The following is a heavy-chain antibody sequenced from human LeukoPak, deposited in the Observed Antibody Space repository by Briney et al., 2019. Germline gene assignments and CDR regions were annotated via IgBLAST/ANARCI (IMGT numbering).Heavy chain of an antibody. CDR2: IYPGDSDT. D-gene: IGHD1-14*01. V-gene: IGHV5-51*01. J-gene: IGHJ3*02. CDR3: AVPRMTGAFDI. CDR1: GYSFNTYW. Sequence: GESLKISCKGFGYSFNTYWIGWVRQMPGKGLEWMGIIYPGDSDTKYSPSFQGQVTLSADKSIRTAYLQWSSLKASDTAMYYCAVPRMTGAFDIWGQGTMVTVSS.